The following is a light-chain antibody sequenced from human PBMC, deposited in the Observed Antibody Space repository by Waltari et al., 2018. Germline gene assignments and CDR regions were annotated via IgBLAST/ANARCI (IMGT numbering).Light chain of an antibody. CDR2: CAS. V-gene: IGKV3-15*01. Sequence: EIVMAQSPASLSVSPGERAIFSCRASQSVTTNVAWYQQKPGQPPRLLIYCASTRAPDIPARFSGSGSGTEFTLTITSPQSEDVGVYYCHQYNDGPPFNFGQGTKLEIK. CDR3: HQYNDGPPFN. J-gene: IGKJ2*01. CDR1: QSVTTN.